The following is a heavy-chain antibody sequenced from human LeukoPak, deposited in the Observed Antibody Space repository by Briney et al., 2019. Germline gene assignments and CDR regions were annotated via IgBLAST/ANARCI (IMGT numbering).Heavy chain of an antibody. D-gene: IGHD5-24*01. V-gene: IGHV4-59*11. CDR2: IFYSGSY. Sequence: PSETLSLTCTVSGGSIRRHFWSWIRQRPGKGLEWIGYIFYSGSYNYNPSLKGRVTIAMDTSNNQFSLRLSSVTAADTAVYFCAKEDRDKYFFDSWGQGTLVTVSS. J-gene: IGHJ4*02. CDR1: GGSIRRHF. CDR3: AKEDRDKYFFDS.